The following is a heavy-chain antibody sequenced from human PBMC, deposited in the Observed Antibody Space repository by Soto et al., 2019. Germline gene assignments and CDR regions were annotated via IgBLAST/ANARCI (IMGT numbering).Heavy chain of an antibody. CDR1: GYTFTSYA. V-gene: IGHV1-3*01. D-gene: IGHD3-10*01. CDR3: ARGVGESGSYYTGYYYYMDV. CDR2: INAGNGNT. J-gene: IGHJ6*03. Sequence: ASVKVSCKASGYTFTSYAMHWVRQAPGQRLEWMGWINAGNGNTKYSQKFQGRVTITRDTSASTAYMELSSLRSEDTAVYYCARGVGESGSYYTGYYYYMDVWGKGTTVTVSS.